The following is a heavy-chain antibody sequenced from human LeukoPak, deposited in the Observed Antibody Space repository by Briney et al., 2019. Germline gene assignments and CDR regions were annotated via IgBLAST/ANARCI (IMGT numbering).Heavy chain of an antibody. D-gene: IGHD3-16*01. CDR1: GYTFISYY. CDR3: AGGPRILMFGGGRWYYNMDV. J-gene: IGHJ6*03. Sequence: ASVKVSCKASGYTFISYYIHWVRQAPGQGLEWMGLINPSGGSTNYAQKFQGRVTMTRDTSTSTVYMELSSLRSEDTAVYYCAGGPRILMFGGGRWYYNMDVWGKGTTVTISS. CDR2: INPSGGST. V-gene: IGHV1-46*01.